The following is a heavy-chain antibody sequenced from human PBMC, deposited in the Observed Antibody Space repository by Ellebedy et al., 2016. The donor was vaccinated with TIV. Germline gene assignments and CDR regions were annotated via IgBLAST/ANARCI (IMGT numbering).Heavy chain of an antibody. CDR1: GFTFYNYA. Sequence: GESLKISXTTSGFTFYNYAMSWVRQAPGKGLEWLSAINNGDRTYYSDSVKGRFTISRDNFKNTVYLQVSSLKAEDTAVYYCARAVNGLASGGYIWGQGTPVTVSS. CDR3: ARAVNGLASGGYI. V-gene: IGHV3-23*01. D-gene: IGHD3-10*01. CDR2: INNGDRT. J-gene: IGHJ4*02.